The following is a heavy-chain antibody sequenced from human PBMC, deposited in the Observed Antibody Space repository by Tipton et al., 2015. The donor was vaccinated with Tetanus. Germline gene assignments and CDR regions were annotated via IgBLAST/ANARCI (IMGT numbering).Heavy chain of an antibody. Sequence: TLSLTCTVSGGSIRSSSYYWGWIRQPPGKGREWIGTIYSGGSTYYNPSLKSRVTISVDTSKNQFSLKLSSMTAADTAVYYCARPPLGYCGGGNCFAWFDCWGQGALVTVSS. CDR1: GGSIRSSSYY. J-gene: IGHJ4*02. V-gene: IGHV4-39*01. D-gene: IGHD2-15*01. CDR3: ARPPLGYCGGGNCFAWFDC. CDR2: IYSGGST.